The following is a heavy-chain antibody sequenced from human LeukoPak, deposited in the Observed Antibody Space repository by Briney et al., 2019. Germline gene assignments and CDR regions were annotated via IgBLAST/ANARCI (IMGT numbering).Heavy chain of an antibody. CDR1: GGSISSASYY. D-gene: IGHD6-19*01. J-gene: IGHJ4*02. CDR3: ARAGGERGSGWYYFDY. V-gene: IGHV4-61*02. CDR2: LYTGGST. Sequence: SETLSLTCTVSGGSISSASYYWSWVRQPAGKGLEWIGRLYTGGSTNYNPSLKSRVTISVDTSKNQFSLKLSSVTAADTAVYYCARAGGERGSGWYYFDYWGQGTLVTVSS.